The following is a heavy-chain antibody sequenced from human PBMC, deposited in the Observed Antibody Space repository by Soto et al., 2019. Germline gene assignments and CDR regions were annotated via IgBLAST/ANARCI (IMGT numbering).Heavy chain of an antibody. J-gene: IGHJ4*02. V-gene: IGHV3-9*01. D-gene: IGHD6-19*01. CDR3: AKDESSGWYGFDY. CDR1: GFTFDDYA. Sequence: DVQLVESGGGLVQPGRSLRLSCAASGFTFDDYAMHWVRQAPGKGLEWVSGISWNSGSIGYADSVKGRFTISRDNAKNSLYLQMNSLRAEDTALYYCAKDESSGWYGFDYWGQGTLVTVSS. CDR2: ISWNSGSI.